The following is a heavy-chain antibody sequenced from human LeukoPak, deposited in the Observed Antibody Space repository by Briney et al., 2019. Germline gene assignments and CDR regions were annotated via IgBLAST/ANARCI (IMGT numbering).Heavy chain of an antibody. Sequence: GGSLRLSCAASGFIFNDYYMSWIRQAPGKGLEWLSYISRTGNTIYYRDSVKGRFTISRDNANNLLHLQMDNLRADDTAVYYCAKAPDDSSGYYSNFGYWGQGTLVTVSS. CDR3: AKAPDDSSGYYSNFGY. V-gene: IGHV3-11*01. D-gene: IGHD3-22*01. CDR2: ISRTGNTI. CDR1: GFIFNDYY. J-gene: IGHJ4*02.